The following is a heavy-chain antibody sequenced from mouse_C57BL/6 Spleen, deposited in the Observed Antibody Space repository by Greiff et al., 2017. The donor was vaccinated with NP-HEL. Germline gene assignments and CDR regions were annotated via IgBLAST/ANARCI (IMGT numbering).Heavy chain of an antibody. J-gene: IGHJ4*01. D-gene: IGHD1-1*01. V-gene: IGHV5-9-1*02. CDR2: ISSGGDYI. Sequence: DVMLVESGEGLVKPGGSLKLSCAASGFTFSSYAMSWVRQTPEKRLEWVAYISSGGDYIYYADTVKGRFTISRDNARNTLYLQMSSLKSEDTAMYYCTRVTTGYAMDYWGQGTSVTVSS. CDR3: TRVTTGYAMDY. CDR1: GFTFSSYA.